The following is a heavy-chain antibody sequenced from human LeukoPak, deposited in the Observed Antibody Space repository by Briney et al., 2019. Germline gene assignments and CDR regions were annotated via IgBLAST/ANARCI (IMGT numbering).Heavy chain of an antibody. CDR1: GFTFSSYS. V-gene: IGHV3-48*01. CDR3: ASFVVVPAARDAFDI. J-gene: IGHJ3*02. D-gene: IGHD2-2*01. Sequence: PGGSLRLSCAASGFTFSSYSMNWVRQAPGKGLEWVSYISSSSSTIYYADSVKGRFTISRDNPKNSLYLQMNSLRAEDTAVYYCASFVVVPAARDAFDIWGQGTMVTVSS. CDR2: ISSSSSTI.